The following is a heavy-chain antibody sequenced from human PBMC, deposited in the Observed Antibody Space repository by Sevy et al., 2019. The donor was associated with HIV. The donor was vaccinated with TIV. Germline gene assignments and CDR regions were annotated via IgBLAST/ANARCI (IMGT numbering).Heavy chain of an antibody. CDR2: IYSGGST. J-gene: IGHJ4*02. Sequence: GGSLRLSCAASGFTVSSNYMSWVRQAPGKGLEWVSVIYSGGSTYYADSVKGRFTISRDNSKNTLYLQMNSLRAEDTAVYYCALSGWAMVHYYFDYWGQGTLVTVSS. V-gene: IGHV3-53*01. D-gene: IGHD5-18*01. CDR1: GFTVSSNY. CDR3: ALSGWAMVHYYFDY.